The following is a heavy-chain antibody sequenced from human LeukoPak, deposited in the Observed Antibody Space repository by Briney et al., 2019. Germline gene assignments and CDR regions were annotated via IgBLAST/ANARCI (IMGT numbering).Heavy chain of an antibody. CDR1: GYSFTSYW. CDR3: ARDGHKDFDY. Sequence: GESLKISCKGSGYSFTSYWIGWVRQMPGKGLEWMGWINPNSGGTNYAQKFQGRVTMTRDTSISTAYMELSRLRSDDTAVYYCARDGHKDFDYWGQGTLVTVSS. D-gene: IGHD2-21*01. V-gene: IGHV1-2*02. J-gene: IGHJ4*02. CDR2: INPNSGGT.